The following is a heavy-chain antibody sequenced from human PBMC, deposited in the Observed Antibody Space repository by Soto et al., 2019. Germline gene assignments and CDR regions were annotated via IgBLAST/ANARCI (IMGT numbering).Heavy chain of an antibody. CDR2: IYHSGST. Sequence: LSLTCAVSGYSISSGYYWGWIRQPPGKGLDWIGSIYHSGSTYYNPSLRSRVTISVDRSKNQFSLKLTSLTAADTAVYYCARLGFYYDSSAYDYWGQGTLVTV. CDR1: GYSISSGYY. J-gene: IGHJ4*02. CDR3: ARLGFYYDSSAYDY. V-gene: IGHV4-38-2*01. D-gene: IGHD3-22*01.